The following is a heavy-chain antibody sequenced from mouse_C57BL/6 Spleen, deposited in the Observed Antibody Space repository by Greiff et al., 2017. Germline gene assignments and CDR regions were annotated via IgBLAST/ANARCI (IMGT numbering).Heavy chain of an antibody. D-gene: IGHD2-4*01. J-gene: IGHJ3*01. V-gene: IGHV1-15*01. CDR3: TGDYDFSWFAY. CDR2: IDPETGGT. Sequence: VQLQQSGAELVRPGASVTLSCKASGYTFTDYEMHWVKQTPVHGLEWIGAIDPETGGTAYNQKFKGKAILTADKSSSTAYMELRSLTSEDSAVYYCTGDYDFSWFAYWGQGTLVTVSA. CDR1: GYTFTDYE.